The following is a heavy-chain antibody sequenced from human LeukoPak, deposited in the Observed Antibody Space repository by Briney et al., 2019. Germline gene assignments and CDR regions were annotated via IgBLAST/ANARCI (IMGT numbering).Heavy chain of an antibody. V-gene: IGHV3-30*02. CDR1: GFTFSSYG. Sequence: GGSLRLSCAASGFTFSSYGMHWVRQAPGKGLEWVAFIRYDGSNKYYADSVKGRFTISGDNSKNTLYLQMNSLRAEDTAVYYCAKDRAARRLMFFDYWGQGTLVTVSS. J-gene: IGHJ4*02. D-gene: IGHD6-6*01. CDR3: AKDRAARRLMFFDY. CDR2: IRYDGSNK.